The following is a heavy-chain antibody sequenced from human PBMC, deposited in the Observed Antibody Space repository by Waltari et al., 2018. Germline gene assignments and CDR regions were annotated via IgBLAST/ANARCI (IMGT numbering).Heavy chain of an antibody. J-gene: IGHJ4*02. CDR1: GFTFRIYT. V-gene: IGHV3-30-3*01. CDR3: ARDGSHCTSNACYSGNYFDY. Sequence: QVQVVESGGGVVQPGRSLRLSCAATGFTFRIYTMHWVRPAPGKGLEWVAAISYDGNNKYHADSVKGRFTISRDNSKNTLSLQMNSLRAEDTAVYYCARDGSHCTSNACYSGNYFDYWGQGTLVTVSS. D-gene: IGHD2-2*01. CDR2: ISYDGNNK.